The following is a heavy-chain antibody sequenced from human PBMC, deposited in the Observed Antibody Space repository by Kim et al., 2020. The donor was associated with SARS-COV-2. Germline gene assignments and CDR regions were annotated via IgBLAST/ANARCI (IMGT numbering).Heavy chain of an antibody. J-gene: IGHJ4*02. V-gene: IGHV4-61*02. CDR3: AREDGYSYGYDY. CDR1: GGSISSGSYY. CDR2: IYTSGST. Sequence: SETLSLTCTVSGGSISSGSYYWSWIRQPAGKGLEWIGRIYTSGSTNYNPSLKSRVTISVDTSKNQFSLKLSSVTAVDTAVYYCAREDGYSYGYDYWGQGTLVTVSS. D-gene: IGHD5-18*01.